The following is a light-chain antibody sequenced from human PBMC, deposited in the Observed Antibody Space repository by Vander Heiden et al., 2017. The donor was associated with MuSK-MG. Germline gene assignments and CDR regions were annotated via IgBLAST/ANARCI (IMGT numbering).Light chain of an antibody. Sequence: DIQLCQSPHALSASVGDRVTITCRASQSISSYLNWYQQKPGKAPKLLIYAASSLQSGVPSRFSSSGSGKDFTLTISSLQPEDFATYYCQHGYSTLTFGPGTKVDIK. J-gene: IGKJ3*01. CDR3: QHGYSTLT. CDR2: AAS. CDR1: QSISSY. V-gene: IGKV1-39*01.